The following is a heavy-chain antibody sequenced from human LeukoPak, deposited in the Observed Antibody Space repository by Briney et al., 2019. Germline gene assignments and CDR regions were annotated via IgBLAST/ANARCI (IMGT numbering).Heavy chain of an antibody. V-gene: IGHV3-48*03. J-gene: IGHJ4*02. CDR2: ISSSGGTI. CDR3: ARKQVDSVAMEYYFDY. CDR1: GFTFSSYE. Sequence: GGSLRLSCAASGFTFSSYEIDWVRQAPGKGLEWVSYISSSGGTIYYADSVKGRFTISRDNAKNSLYLQMNSLRAEDTAVYYCARKQVDSVAMEYYFDYWGQGTLVTVSS. D-gene: IGHD5-12*01.